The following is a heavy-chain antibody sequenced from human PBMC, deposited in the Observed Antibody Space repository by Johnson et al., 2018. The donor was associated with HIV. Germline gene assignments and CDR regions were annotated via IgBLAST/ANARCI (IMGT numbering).Heavy chain of an antibody. D-gene: IGHD1-14*01. CDR2: ISYDGSNK. CDR3: AKIRTSGTGDAFDI. J-gene: IGHJ3*02. CDR1: GFTFSSYA. Sequence: QVQLVESGGGLVQPGGSLRLSCAASGFTFSSYAMSWVRQAPGKGLEWVAVISYDGSNKYYADSVKGRFTISRDNSKNTLYLQMNSLRAEDTSVYYCAKIRTSGTGDAFDIWGQGTMVTVSS. V-gene: IGHV3-30*18.